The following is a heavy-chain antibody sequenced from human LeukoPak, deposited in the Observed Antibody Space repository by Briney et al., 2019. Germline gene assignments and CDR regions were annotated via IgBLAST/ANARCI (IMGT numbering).Heavy chain of an antibody. V-gene: IGHV4-59*01. J-gene: IGHJ6*03. CDR3: ARGGVVVAATNPYYYYYMDV. Sequence: SETLSHTCTVSGGSISSYYWSWIRQPPGKGLEWIGYIYYSGSTNYNPSLKSRVTISIDTSKNQFSLKLSSVTAADTAVYYCARGGVVVAATNPYYYYYMDVWGKGTTVTVSS. CDR2: IYYSGST. CDR1: GGSISSYY. D-gene: IGHD2-15*01.